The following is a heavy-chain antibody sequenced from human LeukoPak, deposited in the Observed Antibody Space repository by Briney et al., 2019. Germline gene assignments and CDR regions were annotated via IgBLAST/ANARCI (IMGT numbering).Heavy chain of an antibody. D-gene: IGHD3-9*01. J-gene: IGHJ4*02. CDR1: GFTFDDYA. CDR2: ISWNSGSI. V-gene: IGHV3-9*01. Sequence: GGSLRLSCAASGFTFDDYAMHWVRQAPGKGLEWVSGISWNSGSIGYADSVKGRFTISRDNAKNSLYLQMNSLRAEDTALYYCAKDTVDMNYWGQGTLVTVSS. CDR3: AKDTVDMNY.